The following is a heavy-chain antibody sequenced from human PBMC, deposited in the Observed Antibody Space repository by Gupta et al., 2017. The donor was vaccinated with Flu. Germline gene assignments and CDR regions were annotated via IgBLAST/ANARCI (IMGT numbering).Heavy chain of an antibody. Sequence: QVQLRESGPGLVKPSQTLSLTCTISGGSISGGGYSWTWIRQAPGRGLEWIGCIYHSGITYYNPSLASRIRISVDTSKNQFSLRLTSVAAADTAVYYCARDITVYGDYPNLAGLDVWGQGTTVSVSS. J-gene: IGHJ6*02. CDR2: IYHSGIT. CDR3: ARDITVYGDYPNLAGLDV. CDR1: GGSISGGGYS. V-gene: IGHV4-31*03. D-gene: IGHD4-17*01.